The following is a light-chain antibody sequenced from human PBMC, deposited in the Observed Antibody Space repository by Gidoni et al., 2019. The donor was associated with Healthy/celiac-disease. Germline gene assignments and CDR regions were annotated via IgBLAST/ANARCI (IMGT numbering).Light chain of an antibody. J-gene: IGLJ2*01. Sequence: SSELTQDPAVSVALGQTVRITCQGDSLRSYYASWYQQKPGQAPVLVIYGRNNRPSGIPDRFSGSRTGNSASLTITGAQVEDEADYSCNSRDSSGNHLNVVFGGGTKLTVL. V-gene: IGLV3-19*01. CDR3: NSRDSSGNHLNVV. CDR1: SLRSYY. CDR2: GRN.